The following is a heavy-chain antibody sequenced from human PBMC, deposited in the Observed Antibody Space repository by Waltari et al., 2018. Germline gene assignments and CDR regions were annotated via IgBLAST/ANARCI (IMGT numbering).Heavy chain of an antibody. CDR1: GFPLTDGGMG. Sequence: HITLKESGPTLVIPTETLTLPCTLSGFPLTDGGMGVGWVRQPPGKALEWLALIYGDGDRRYSPRLKTRLSITKDTPKTQVVLTMRNVDPMDSGTYFCAHRMVRVSNAFDTWGQGILVTVSS. CDR2: IYGDGDR. CDR3: AHRMVRVSNAFDT. J-gene: IGHJ3*02. V-gene: IGHV2-5*02. D-gene: IGHD2-8*01.